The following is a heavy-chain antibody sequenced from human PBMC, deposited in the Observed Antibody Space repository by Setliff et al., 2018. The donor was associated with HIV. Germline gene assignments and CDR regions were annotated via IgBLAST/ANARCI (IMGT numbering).Heavy chain of an antibody. Sequence: PGGSLRLSCAASGFTFSRYDMHWVRQVTGRGLEWVSSIGTASDTFYPDSVKGRFTISRGNAENSLYLQMNDLRAGDTAVYYCARDRDIAAAFRAHWYFDLWGRGTQVTVSS. D-gene: IGHD6-13*01. J-gene: IGHJ2*01. CDR1: GFTFSRYD. V-gene: IGHV3-13*01. CDR2: IGTASDT. CDR3: ARDRDIAAAFRAHWYFDL.